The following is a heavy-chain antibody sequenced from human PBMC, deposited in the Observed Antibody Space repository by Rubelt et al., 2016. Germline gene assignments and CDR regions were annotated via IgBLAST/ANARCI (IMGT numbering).Heavy chain of an antibody. CDR2: INQAGSEE. D-gene: IGHD2-8*01. Sequence: EVQLVESGGGLVQPGGSLRLSCAASGFTFSTFSMTWVRQAPGKGLEWVANINQAGSEEHYVGSVKGRFTISRDNTKNSLYLQMNNLSAEDTAVYYCAGGRNGAFWGQGTLVIVSS. J-gene: IGHJ4*02. V-gene: IGHV3-7*03. CDR3: AGGRNGAF. CDR1: GFTFSTFS.